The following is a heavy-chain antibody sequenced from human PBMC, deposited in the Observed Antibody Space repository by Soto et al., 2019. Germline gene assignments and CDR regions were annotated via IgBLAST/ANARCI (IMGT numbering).Heavy chain of an antibody. D-gene: IGHD2-2*03. CDR1: GFTLSSYP. CDR3: AKVEIGSFDY. J-gene: IGHJ4*02. Sequence: GGSLRLSCAASGFTLSSYPINGVRQPPGRGLEWVSVISGSGGGKYYADSVKGRFTASRDSYKNTVYLQMNSLRAEDTAVYYCAKVEIGSFDYWGQGSLVTVSS. V-gene: IGHV3-23*01. CDR2: ISGSGGGK.